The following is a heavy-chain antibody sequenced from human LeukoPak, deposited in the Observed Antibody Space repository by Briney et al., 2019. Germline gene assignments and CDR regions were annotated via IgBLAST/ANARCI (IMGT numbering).Heavy chain of an antibody. CDR2: ISGSGGST. CDR1: GFTFNNYW. Sequence: GGSLRLSCEASGFTFNNYWMHWVRQAPGKGLEWVSGISGSGGSTYYADSVKGRFTISRDNSKNTLYLQMNSLRAEDTAVYYCARAITGYCSSTSCYSSGMDVWGQGTTVTVSS. J-gene: IGHJ6*02. D-gene: IGHD2-2*02. CDR3: ARAITGYCSSTSCYSSGMDV. V-gene: IGHV3-23*01.